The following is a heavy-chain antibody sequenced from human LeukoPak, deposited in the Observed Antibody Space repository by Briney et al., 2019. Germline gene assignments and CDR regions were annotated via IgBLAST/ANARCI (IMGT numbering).Heavy chain of an antibody. Sequence: VASVKVSCKASGHTFTTYPMNWVRQAPGQGLEWMGWVNTNTGNPTYAQGFTGRFVFSLDTSVSTAYLQISSLKADDTAVYYCARHPYTSSSWYRGRANNWFDPWGQGTLVTVSS. J-gene: IGHJ5*02. D-gene: IGHD6-13*01. CDR3: ARHPYTSSSWYRGRANNWFDP. CDR1: GHTFTTYP. CDR2: VNTNTGNP. V-gene: IGHV7-4-1*02.